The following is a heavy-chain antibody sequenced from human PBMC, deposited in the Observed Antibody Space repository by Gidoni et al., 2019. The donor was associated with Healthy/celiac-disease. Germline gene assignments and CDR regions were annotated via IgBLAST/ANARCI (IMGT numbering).Heavy chain of an antibody. D-gene: IGHD3-3*01. CDR2: ISSSSSYI. Sequence: EVQLVESGGGLVKPGGSLRLSCAASGFTFSSYSMNWVRQAPGKGLEWVSSISSSSSYIDYADSVKGRFTISRDNAKNSLYLQMNSLRAEDTAVYYCARDFWSGYYGMDVWGQGTTVTVSS. V-gene: IGHV3-21*01. CDR3: ARDFWSGYYGMDV. J-gene: IGHJ6*02. CDR1: GFTFSSYS.